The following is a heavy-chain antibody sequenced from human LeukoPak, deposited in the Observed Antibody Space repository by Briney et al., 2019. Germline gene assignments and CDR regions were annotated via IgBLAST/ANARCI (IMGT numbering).Heavy chain of an antibody. D-gene: IGHD3-10*01. CDR2: IYPGDSDT. CDR3: ARQRFYYGSGSQAEY. J-gene: IGHJ4*02. CDR1: GYSFSNYW. Sequence: GESLQISCKGSGYSFSNYWIGWVRQMPGKGLEWMGSIYPGDSDTRYSPSFQGQVTISADKSISTAHLQWSGLKASDTAMYYCARQRFYYGSGSQAEYWGQGTLVTVSS. V-gene: IGHV5-51*01.